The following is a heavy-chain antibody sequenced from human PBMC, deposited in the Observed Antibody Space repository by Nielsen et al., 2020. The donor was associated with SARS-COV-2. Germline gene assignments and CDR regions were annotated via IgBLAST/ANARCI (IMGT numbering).Heavy chain of an antibody. V-gene: IGHV3-11*06. J-gene: IGHJ6*02. Sequence: GESLKISCAASGFTFSDYYMSWIRQAQGKGLEWVSYISSSSSYTNYEDSVKGRFTISRDNAKNSLYLQMNSLIAVDTIVYYCARDNVAPDVLRYFDTRNYYYYGMDVWGQGTTVTVSS. CDR3: ARDNVAPDVLRYFDTRNYYYYGMDV. D-gene: IGHD3-9*01. CDR2: ISSSSSYT. CDR1: GFTFSDYY.